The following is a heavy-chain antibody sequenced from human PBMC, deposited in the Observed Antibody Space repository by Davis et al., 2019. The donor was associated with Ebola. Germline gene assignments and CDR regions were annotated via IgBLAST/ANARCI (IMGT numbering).Heavy chain of an antibody. V-gene: IGHV4-34*01. CDR3: ARGAIAAAGTFDWFDP. D-gene: IGHD6-13*01. J-gene: IGHJ5*02. Sequence: PSETLSLTCAVYGGSFSGYYWSWIRQPPGKGLEWIGEINHSGSTNYNPSLKSRVTISVDTSKNQFSLKLSSVTAADTAVYYCARGAIAAAGTFDWFDPWGQGTLVTVSS. CDR1: GGSFSGYY. CDR2: INHSGST.